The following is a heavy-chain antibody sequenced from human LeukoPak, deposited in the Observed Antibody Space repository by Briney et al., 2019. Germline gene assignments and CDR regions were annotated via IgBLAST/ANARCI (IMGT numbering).Heavy chain of an antibody. CDR2: INPNSGGT. V-gene: IGHV1-2*02. D-gene: IGHD6-25*01. Sequence: ASVKVSCKASGYTFTGYYMHWVRQAPGQGLEWMGWINPNSGGTNYAQKFQGRVTMTRDTSISTAYMELSRLRSDDTAVYYCARDNSRRIAAYYFDYWGQGTLVTVSS. CDR3: ARDNSRRIAAYYFDY. CDR1: GYTFTGYY. J-gene: IGHJ4*02.